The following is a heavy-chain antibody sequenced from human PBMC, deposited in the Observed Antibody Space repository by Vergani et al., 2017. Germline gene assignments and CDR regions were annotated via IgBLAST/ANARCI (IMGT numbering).Heavy chain of an antibody. CDR3: AKVFHGYSSSWFDY. CDR2: ISWNSGSI. V-gene: IGHV3-9*01. J-gene: IGHJ4*02. CDR1: GFTFDDYA. Sequence: TASGFTFDDYAMHWVRQAPGKGLEWVSGISWNSGSIGYADSVKGRFTISRDNAKNSLYLQMNSLRAEDTALYYCAKVFHGYSSSWFDYWGQGTLVTVSS. D-gene: IGHD6-6*01.